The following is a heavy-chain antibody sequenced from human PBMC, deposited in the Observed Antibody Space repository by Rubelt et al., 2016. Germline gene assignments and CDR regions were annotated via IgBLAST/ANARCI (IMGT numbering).Heavy chain of an antibody. CDR1: GYRFTNSW. V-gene: IGHV5-51*01. Sequence: EVQLVQSGAEVKKPGESLKISCKGSGYRFTNSWIGWVRQMPGTVLEWMGIIHPVDSATRYRRYVQVQVTISADKSINTAYLQWSSLKASDTAIYYCSRLMGYSTIDYWGQGTLVTVSS. CDR2: IHPVDSAT. D-gene: IGHD5-12*01. CDR3: SRLMGYSTIDY. J-gene: IGHJ4*02.